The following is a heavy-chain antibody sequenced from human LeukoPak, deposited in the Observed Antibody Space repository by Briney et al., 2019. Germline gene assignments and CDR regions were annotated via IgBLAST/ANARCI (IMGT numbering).Heavy chain of an antibody. V-gene: IGHV4-38-2*02. D-gene: IGHD6-19*01. CDR1: GYSISSGYY. J-gene: IGHJ5*02. CDR2: IYDSGST. Sequence: SETLSLTCTVSGYSISSGYYWGWSRQPPGKGLEWIGSIYDSGSTYYNPSLKRRVIISEDTSKNQFSLKLSSATAADTAVYCCARVVAVAGDMNWFDPGDQGTLVTVSS. CDR3: ARVVAVAGDMNWFDP.